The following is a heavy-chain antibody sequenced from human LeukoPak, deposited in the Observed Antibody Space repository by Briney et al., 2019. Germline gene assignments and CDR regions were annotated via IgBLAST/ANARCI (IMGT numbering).Heavy chain of an antibody. J-gene: IGHJ4*02. CDR3: ARDRPGKYWGFDY. V-gene: IGHV3-21*01. Sequence: VGSLRRCCAAYGYTFSSYSMNWVCLAPWKGLECVSSISSRSSYIYYSDSVKGRFKISRDNAKNSRYIQISSLRASDTAVYYSARDRPGKYWGFDYWGQGTLVTVSS. CDR2: ISSRSSYI. CDR1: GYTFSSYS. D-gene: IGHD3-16*01.